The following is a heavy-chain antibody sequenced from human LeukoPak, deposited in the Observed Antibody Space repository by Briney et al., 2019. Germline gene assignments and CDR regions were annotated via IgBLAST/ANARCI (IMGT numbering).Heavy chain of an antibody. J-gene: IGHJ4*02. CDR2: IIPIFGIA. V-gene: IGHV1-69*04. CDR3: ATRFGELPFGY. CDR1: GGTFSSYA. D-gene: IGHD3-10*01. Sequence: SVKVSCKASGGTFSSYAISWVRQAPGQGLEWMGRIIPIFGIANYAQKFQGRVTITADKSTSTAYMELSSLRSEDTAVYYCATRFGELPFGYWGQGTLVTVSS.